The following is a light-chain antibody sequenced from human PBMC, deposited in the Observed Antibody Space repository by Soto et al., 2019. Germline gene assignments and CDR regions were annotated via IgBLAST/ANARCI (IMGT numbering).Light chain of an antibody. Sequence: DSQLTQSPSFLSGSVGDRFTITCLAIQGISSCLAWYQQKPGQAPKLLIYTASTLQSGVPFRCRGSGSGTSFTLTISSLQPEDFATYYCQQLLSSPITFGQGTRLEIK. CDR1: QGISSC. CDR3: QQLLSSPIT. J-gene: IGKJ5*01. CDR2: TAS. V-gene: IGKV1-9*01.